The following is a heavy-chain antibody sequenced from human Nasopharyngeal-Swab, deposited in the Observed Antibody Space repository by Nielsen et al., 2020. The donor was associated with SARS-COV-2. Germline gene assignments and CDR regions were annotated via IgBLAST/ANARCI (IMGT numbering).Heavy chain of an antibody. CDR1: GGSISSYY. D-gene: IGHD2-2*01. CDR2: IYYSGST. Sequence: SETLSLTCTVSGGSISSYYWSWIRQPPGKGLEWIGYIYYSGSTNYNPSLKSRVTISVDTSKNQFSLKLSSVTAADTAVYYCARSYAYAFDILGQGTMVTVSS. V-gene: IGHV4-59*01. J-gene: IGHJ3*02. CDR3: ARSYAYAFDI.